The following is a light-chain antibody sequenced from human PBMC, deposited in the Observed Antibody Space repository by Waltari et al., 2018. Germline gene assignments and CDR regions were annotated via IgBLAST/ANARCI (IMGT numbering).Light chain of an antibody. CDR1: RRDVGRYTC. V-gene: IGLV2-14*01. J-gene: IGLJ1*01. CDR3: SSYTSSRTYV. CDR2: GVS. Sequence: QSALTAPASVSGSPGRSITVSCTRTRRDVGRYTCLPWHQPHPGKAPKLVIYGVSNRPAGVSSRFSGSKSGNTASLTISGLQAEDEADYYCSSYTSSRTYVFGTGTAVTVL.